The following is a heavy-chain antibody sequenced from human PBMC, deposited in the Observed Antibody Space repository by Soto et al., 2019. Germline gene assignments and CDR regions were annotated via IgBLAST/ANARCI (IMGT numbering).Heavy chain of an antibody. D-gene: IGHD2-15*01. J-gene: IGHJ5*02. Sequence: SETLSLTCAVSGGSIGVPGYSWSWILQPPGGGLDWIEYIYEIGTILYNPSLKTRFTISLNRSEKQFSLTLNSVTAADTAVYYGARAHFYSSSENYRSGMFDPWGQGTLVTVSS. CDR2: IYEIGTI. CDR3: ARAHFYSSSENYRSGMFDP. CDR1: GGSIGVPGYS. V-gene: IGHV4-30-2*01.